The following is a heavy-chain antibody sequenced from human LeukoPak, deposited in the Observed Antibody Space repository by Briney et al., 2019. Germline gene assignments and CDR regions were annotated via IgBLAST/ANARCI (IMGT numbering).Heavy chain of an antibody. Sequence: GGSLRLSCAASGFTFSSYAMSWVRQAPGKGLEWVSAISGSGGSTYYADSVKGRFTISRDNSKNTLYLQMNSLRVEDTAVYYCAKAASYDFWSGYPNFDYWGQGTLVTVSS. V-gene: IGHV3-23*01. CDR1: GFTFSSYA. CDR2: ISGSGGST. CDR3: AKAASYDFWSGYPNFDY. J-gene: IGHJ4*02. D-gene: IGHD3-3*01.